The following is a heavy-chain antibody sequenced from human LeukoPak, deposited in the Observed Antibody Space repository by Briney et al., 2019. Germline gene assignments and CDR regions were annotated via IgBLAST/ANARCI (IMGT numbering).Heavy chain of an antibody. V-gene: IGHV3-30-3*01. D-gene: IGHD2-2*01. CDR1: GFTFSSYA. Sequence: GGSLRLSCAASGFTFSSYAMSWVRQAPGKGLEWVAVISYDGSNKYYADSVKGRFTISRDNSKNTLYLQMNSLRAEDTAVYYCAKDVSQLPNYYYGLDVWGQGTTVTVSS. J-gene: IGHJ6*02. CDR3: AKDVSQLPNYYYGLDV. CDR2: ISYDGSNK.